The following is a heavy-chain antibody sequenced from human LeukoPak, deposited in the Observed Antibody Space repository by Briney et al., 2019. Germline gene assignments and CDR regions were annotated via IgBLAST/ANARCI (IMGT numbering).Heavy chain of an antibody. D-gene: IGHD1-26*01. J-gene: IGHJ4*02. Sequence: GGSLRLSCAASGFTLSSYAMSWVRQAPGKGLEWVSTISGSGGSTYYADSVKGRFTISRDNSKNTLYLQMNSLRAEDTAVYYCAKPVGAATRRGPFDYWGQGTLVTVSS. V-gene: IGHV3-23*01. CDR3: AKPVGAATRRGPFDY. CDR2: ISGSGGST. CDR1: GFTLSSYA.